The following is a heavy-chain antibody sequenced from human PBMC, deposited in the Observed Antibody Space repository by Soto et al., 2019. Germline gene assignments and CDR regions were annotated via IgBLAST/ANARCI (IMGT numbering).Heavy chain of an antibody. CDR1: GFTFGEYD. CDR3: TRKADSYDSSGYYFSKAFAI. J-gene: IGHJ3*02. CDR2: IRSKAYGGAT. Sequence: GGSLRLSCTASGFTFGEYDMSWVRQAPGKGLEWVGFIRSKAYGGATDYAASVRGRFTISRDDSKSIAYLQMYSLKTDDTAVYYCTRKADSYDSSGYYFSKAFAIWGQGTMVTVSS. V-gene: IGHV3-49*04. D-gene: IGHD3-22*01.